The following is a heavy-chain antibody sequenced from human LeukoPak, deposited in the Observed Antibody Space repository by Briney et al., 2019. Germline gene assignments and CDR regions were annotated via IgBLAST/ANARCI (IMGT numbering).Heavy chain of an antibody. J-gene: IGHJ4*02. CDR3: ARDTLRIVGANYFDY. V-gene: IGHV3-48*03. Sequence: PGGSLRLSCAASGFTFSSYEMNWVRQAPGKGLEWVSYISSSGSTIYYADSVKGRFTISRDNAENSLYLQMNSLRAEDTAVYYCARDTLRIVGANYFDYWGQGTLVTVSS. D-gene: IGHD1-26*01. CDR1: GFTFSSYE. CDR2: ISSSGSTI.